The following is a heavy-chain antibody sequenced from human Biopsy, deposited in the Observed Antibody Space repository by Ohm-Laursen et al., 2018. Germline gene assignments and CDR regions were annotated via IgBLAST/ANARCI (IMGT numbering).Heavy chain of an antibody. Sequence: ETLSLTCTVSGGSISNNNYYWGWIRQPPGKGLEWIGSIFYRGSTHYKPSLKSRVNISVDTSKNQFSLKLNSVTAADTAVYYCARDYDTSGYYYVSWGQGTLVTVSS. D-gene: IGHD3-22*01. V-gene: IGHV4-39*01. CDR3: ARDYDTSGYYYVS. J-gene: IGHJ5*02. CDR2: IFYRGST. CDR1: GGSISNNNYY.